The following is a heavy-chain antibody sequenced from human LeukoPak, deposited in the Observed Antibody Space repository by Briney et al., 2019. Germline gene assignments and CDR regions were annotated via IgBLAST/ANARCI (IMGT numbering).Heavy chain of an antibody. CDR1: EYTFTDYA. CDR2: INAGSGDT. V-gene: IGHV1-3*01. D-gene: IGHD6-13*01. CDR3: ARTARIAATVGDYFDY. J-gene: IGHJ4*02. Sequence: ASVKVSCKASEYTFTDYAINWVRQAPGQRLEWMGWINAGSGDTKCSQNLEGRVTITRDTSASTAYMELSSLKSEDTAVYYCARTARIAATVGDYFDYWGQGTLVTVSS.